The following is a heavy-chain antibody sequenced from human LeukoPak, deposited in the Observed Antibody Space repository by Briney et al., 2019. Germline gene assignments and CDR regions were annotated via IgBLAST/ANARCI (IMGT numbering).Heavy chain of an antibody. J-gene: IGHJ6*03. CDR2: INPSGGST. CDR1: GYTFTSYY. Sequence: ASVKVSCKASGYTFTSYYMHWVRQAPGQGLEWMGIINPSGGSTSYAQKFQGRVTMTRDTSTSTVYMELSSLRSEDTAVYYCARDPRYYDSSGYPDAYYYYYMDVWGKGTTVTVSS. CDR3: ARDPRYYDSSGYPDAYYYYYMDV. V-gene: IGHV1-46*01. D-gene: IGHD3-22*01.